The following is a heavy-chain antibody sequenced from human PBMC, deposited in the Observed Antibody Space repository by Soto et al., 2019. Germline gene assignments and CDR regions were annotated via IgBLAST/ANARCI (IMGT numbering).Heavy chain of an antibody. J-gene: IGHJ4*02. D-gene: IGHD6-13*01. CDR1: GFTFSSYG. CDR3: ARAAAGTGGDY. Sequence: QVQLVESGGGVVQPGRSLRLSCAASGFTFSSYGMHWVRQAPXKGLEWVAVIWYDGSNKYYADSVKGRFTISRDNSKNTLYLXXXSLRAEDTAVYYCARAAAGTGGDYWGQGTLVTVSS. V-gene: IGHV3-33*01. CDR2: IWYDGSNK.